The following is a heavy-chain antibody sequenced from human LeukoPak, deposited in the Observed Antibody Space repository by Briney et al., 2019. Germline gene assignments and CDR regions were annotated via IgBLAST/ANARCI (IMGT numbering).Heavy chain of an antibody. D-gene: IGHD4-17*01. CDR1: EFTFSNYA. Sequence: GGSLRLSCAASEFTFSNYAMSWVRQAPGRGLYWVSAISGSSGLTYYADSVKGRFTISRDNSKNTLYLQMNSLRAEDTAVYYCARRGESANYGDYRFDYWGQGTLVTVSS. V-gene: IGHV3-23*01. CDR2: ISGSSGLT. J-gene: IGHJ4*02. CDR3: ARRGESANYGDYRFDY.